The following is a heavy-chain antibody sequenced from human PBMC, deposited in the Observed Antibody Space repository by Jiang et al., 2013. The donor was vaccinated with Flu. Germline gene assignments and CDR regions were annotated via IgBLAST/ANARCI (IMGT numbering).Heavy chain of an antibody. J-gene: IGHJ6*02. D-gene: IGHD6-13*01. CDR2: IIPILGIA. CDR3: ARDRSSSWSIRELYYYYGMDV. V-gene: IGHV1-69*04. Sequence: GAEVKKPGSSVKVSCKASGGTFSSYAISWVRQAPGQGLEWMGRIIPILGIANYAQKFQGRVTITADKSTSTAYMELSSLRSEDTAVYYCARDRSSSWSIRELYYYYGMDVWGQGTTVTVSS. CDR1: GGTFSSYA.